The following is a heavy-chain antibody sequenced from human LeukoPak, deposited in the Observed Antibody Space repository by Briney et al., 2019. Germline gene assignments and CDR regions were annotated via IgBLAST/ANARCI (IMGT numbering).Heavy chain of an antibody. CDR3: ARERGGYSGYADN. CDR1: GYTFTNFG. CDR2: ISGHDGGT. V-gene: IGHV1-18*01. Sequence: ASVKVSSKTSGYTFTNFGISWIRQAPGQRLEWMGWISGHDGGTNYAQKFQGRVAMTTDTFTRTAYMELRSLTSDDTAVYYCARERGGYSGYADNWGRGTLVAVSS. J-gene: IGHJ4*02. D-gene: IGHD5-12*01.